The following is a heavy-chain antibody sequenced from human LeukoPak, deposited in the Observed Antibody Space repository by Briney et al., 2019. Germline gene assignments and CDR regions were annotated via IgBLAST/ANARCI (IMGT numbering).Heavy chain of an antibody. D-gene: IGHD3-10*01. CDR1: GGSISSSSYY. Sequence: KASETLSLTCTVSGGSISSSSYYWGWIRQPPGKGLEWIGSIYYSGSTYYNPSLKSRVTISVDTSKNQFSLKLSSVTAADTAVYYCARQYGSGSYYVVNFDYWGQGTLVTVSS. V-gene: IGHV4-39*01. J-gene: IGHJ4*02. CDR2: IYYSGST. CDR3: ARQYGSGSYYVVNFDY.